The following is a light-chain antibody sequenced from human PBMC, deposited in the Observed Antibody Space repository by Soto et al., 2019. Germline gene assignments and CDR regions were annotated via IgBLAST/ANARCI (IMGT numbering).Light chain of an antibody. CDR2: EVV. V-gene: IGLV2-8*01. CDR1: ESDIGVYDF. Sequence: QSALTQPPSASGSPGQSGTISCTGTESDIGVYDFVSWYQHHPGKAPRLIIYEVVQRPSGVPDRFSGSKSGNTASLTISGLQAEDEADYYFSSYTSINPLVFGAGTKLTVL. CDR3: SSYTSINPLV. J-gene: IGLJ2*01.